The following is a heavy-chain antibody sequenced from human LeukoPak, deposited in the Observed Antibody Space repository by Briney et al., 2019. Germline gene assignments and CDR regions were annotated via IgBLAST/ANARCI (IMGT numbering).Heavy chain of an antibody. CDR2: IIPIFGTA. D-gene: IGHD6-6*01. Sequence: SVKVSCKASGGTFSSYAISWVRQAPGQGLEWMGGIIPIFGTANYAQKFQGRVTITTDESTSTAYKELSSLRSEDTAVYYCARHSSSSGAGAFDIWGQGTMVTVSS. V-gene: IGHV1-69*05. CDR3: ARHSSSSGAGAFDI. CDR1: GGTFSSYA. J-gene: IGHJ3*02.